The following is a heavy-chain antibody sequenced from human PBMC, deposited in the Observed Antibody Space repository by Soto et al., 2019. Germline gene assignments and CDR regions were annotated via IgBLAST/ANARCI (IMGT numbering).Heavy chain of an antibody. CDR3: ATDRASGVFVAPPNEIQTNFAY. CDR2: IIAIFGTT. V-gene: IGHV1-69*01. J-gene: IGHJ4*02. Sequence: QVQLVQSGAQVKKPGSSVKVSCKASGGTFSSYAISWVRQTPGQGLEWMGGIIAIFGTTNYAQKFHGRVTITADESTRTAYMDLSSLKSEDTAVYYCATDRASGVFVAPPNEIQTNFAYWGQGTLVTVSS. CDR1: GGTFSSYA. D-gene: IGHD2-15*01.